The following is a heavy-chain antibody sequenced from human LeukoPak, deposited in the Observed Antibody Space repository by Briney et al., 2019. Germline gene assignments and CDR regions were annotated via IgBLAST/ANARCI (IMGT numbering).Heavy chain of an antibody. CDR1: GGSISSGGYY. V-gene: IGHV4-31*03. J-gene: IGHJ6*02. D-gene: IGHD5-12*01. CDR2: IYYSGST. Sequence: PSETLSLTCTVSGGSISSGGYYWSWIRQHPGKGLEWIGYIYYSGSTYYNPSLKSRVTISVDTSKNQFSLKLSSVTAADTAVYYCARDEVATTTRHYYYGMDVWGQGTTVTVSS. CDR3: ARDEVATTTRHYYYGMDV.